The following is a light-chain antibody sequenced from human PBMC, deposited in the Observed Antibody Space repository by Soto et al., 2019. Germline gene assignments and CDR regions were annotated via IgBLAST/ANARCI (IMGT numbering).Light chain of an antibody. CDR2: EVG. CDR1: KSDIGVYDF. CDR3: KSYAGSNTYV. V-gene: IGLV2-8*01. J-gene: IGLJ1*01. Sequence: QSAVTQPPSASGAPGQSGTVSSTGTKSDIGVYDFVSWYQHHPGKAPRLIIYEVGQRPSGVPDRFSASKSGNTASLTVSGLQAADEADYFCKSYAGSNTYVLGSGPKVNVL.